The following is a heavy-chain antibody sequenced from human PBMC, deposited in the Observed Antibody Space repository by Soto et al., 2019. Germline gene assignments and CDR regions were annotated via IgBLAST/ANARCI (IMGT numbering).Heavy chain of an antibody. D-gene: IGHD1-26*01. J-gene: IGHJ3*02. V-gene: IGHV3-23*01. CDR3: AKGFFGGGCGSYVAFDI. CDR1: GFTFSSYA. CDR2: ISGSGGST. Sequence: EVQLLESGGGLVQPGGSLRLSCAASGFTFSSYAMSWVRQAPGKGLEWVSAISGSGGSTYYADSVKGRFTISRDNSKNPLYLQMNSLRAEGRAVYYGAKGFFGGGCGSYVAFDIWGQGTMVTVSS.